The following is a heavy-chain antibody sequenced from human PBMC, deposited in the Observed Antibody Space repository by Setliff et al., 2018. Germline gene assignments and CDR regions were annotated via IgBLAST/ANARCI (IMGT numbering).Heavy chain of an antibody. J-gene: IGHJ6*02. D-gene: IGHD6-19*01. CDR1: GGSISSYY. CDR2: IKRITDSGTT. Sequence: ETLSLTCTVSGGSISSYYWSWIRQPPGKGLEWVGRIKRITDSGTTDHAAPVKGRFTVSRDDSISTLYLQMNSLKTEDTAVYYCTTSPISSGWHSNFDYNMDVWGQGTTVTVSS. V-gene: IGHV3-15*01. CDR3: TTSPISSGWHSNFDYNMDV.